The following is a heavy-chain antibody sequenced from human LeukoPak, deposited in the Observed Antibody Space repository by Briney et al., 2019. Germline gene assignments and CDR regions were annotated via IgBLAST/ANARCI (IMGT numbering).Heavy chain of an antibody. J-gene: IGHJ6*02. CDR2: INSDGSTT. Sequence: PGGSLRLSCAASGFTFSSYWMHWVRQAPGKGLVWVSRINSDGSTTNYADSVKGRFTISKDNAKNSLYLQMNSLRAEDTALYHCARNNGMDVWGQGTTVIVSS. CDR3: ARNNGMDV. V-gene: IGHV3-74*01. CDR1: GFTFSSYW.